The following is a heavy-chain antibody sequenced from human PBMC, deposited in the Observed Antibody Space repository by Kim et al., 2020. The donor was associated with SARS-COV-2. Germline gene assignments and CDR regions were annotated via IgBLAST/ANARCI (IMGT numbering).Heavy chain of an antibody. CDR3: ARGIEAALFDY. V-gene: IGHV4-59*01. D-gene: IGHD6-6*01. Sequence: ETLSLTCTVSGGSISSYYWSWIRQPPGKGLEWIGYIYYSGSTNYNPSLKSRVTISVDTSKNQFSLKLSSVTAADTAVYYCARGIEAALFDYWGQGTLVTVSS. J-gene: IGHJ4*02. CDR2: IYYSGST. CDR1: GGSISSYY.